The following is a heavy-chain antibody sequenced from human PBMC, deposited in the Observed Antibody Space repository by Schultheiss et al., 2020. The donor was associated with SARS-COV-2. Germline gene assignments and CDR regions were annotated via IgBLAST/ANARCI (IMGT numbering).Heavy chain of an antibody. V-gene: IGHV1-69*06. CDR2: IIPIFGTA. Sequence: SLKVSCKASGGTFSSYAISWVRQAPGQGLEWMGGIIPIFGTANYAQKFQGRVTITADKSTSTAYMELRSLRSDDTAVYYCARENYYGSGSYYKDDDAFDIWGQGTMVTVSS. D-gene: IGHD3-10*01. CDR1: GGTFSSYA. J-gene: IGHJ3*02. CDR3: ARENYYGSGSYYKDDDAFDI.